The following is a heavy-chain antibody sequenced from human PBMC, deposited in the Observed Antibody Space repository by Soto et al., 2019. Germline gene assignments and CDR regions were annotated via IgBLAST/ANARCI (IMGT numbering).Heavy chain of an antibody. CDR1: GFTFSSYA. J-gene: IGHJ6*02. Sequence: QVQLVESGGGVVQPGRSLRLSCAASGFTFSSYAMHWVRQAPGKGLEWVAVISYDGSNKYYADSVKGRFTISRDNSKNRLYLQMNSLRAEDTAVYYCARESGVLRVLEWLDRGGMDVWGQGTTVTVSS. CDR3: ARESGVLRVLEWLDRGGMDV. CDR2: ISYDGSNK. D-gene: IGHD3-3*01. V-gene: IGHV3-30-3*01.